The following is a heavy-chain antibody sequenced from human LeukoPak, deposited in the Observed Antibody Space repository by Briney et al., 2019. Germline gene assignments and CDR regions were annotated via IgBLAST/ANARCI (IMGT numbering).Heavy chain of an antibody. Sequence: SQTLSLTCAISGDSVSSNSVTWNWIRQSPSRGLGWLGRTYYRSTWYNDYAVSVRGRINVNPHTSNNQFSLHLNSVTPEDTAVYYCARRLTQYDCFDPWGQGILVTVSS. CDR1: GDSVSSNSVT. CDR2: TYYRSTWYN. CDR3: ARRLTQYDCFDP. D-gene: IGHD2-2*01. J-gene: IGHJ5*02. V-gene: IGHV6-1*01.